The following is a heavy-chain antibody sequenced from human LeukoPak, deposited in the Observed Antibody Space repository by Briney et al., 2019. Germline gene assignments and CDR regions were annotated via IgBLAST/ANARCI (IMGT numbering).Heavy chain of an antibody. CDR2: INWNGGST. CDR3: AKDRDSSGYIDY. V-gene: IGHV3-20*04. Sequence: PGGSLRLSCAASGFTFDDYGMSWVRQAPGKGLEWVSGINWNGGSTGYADSVKGRFTISRDNSKNTLYLQTNSLRAEDTAVYYCAKDRDSSGYIDYWGQGTLVTVSS. D-gene: IGHD3-22*01. J-gene: IGHJ4*02. CDR1: GFTFDDYG.